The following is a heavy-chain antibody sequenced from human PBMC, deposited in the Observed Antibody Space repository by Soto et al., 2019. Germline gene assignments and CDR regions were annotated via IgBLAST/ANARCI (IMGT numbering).Heavy chain of an antibody. V-gene: IGHV1-18*01. CDR1: GYTCINYG. Sequence: QVYLVQSGPEVKKPGASVKVSWKASGYTCINYGVSWVRQAPGQGLEWMGWISAYNGDKKYAQNVQGRVTLTTDTSTSTAYMEMRTLRSDDTAAYYCARDGPHIPAVGDVWGQGTTVTFSS. CDR2: ISAYNGDK. CDR3: ARDGPHIPAVGDV. D-gene: IGHD6-13*01. J-gene: IGHJ6*02.